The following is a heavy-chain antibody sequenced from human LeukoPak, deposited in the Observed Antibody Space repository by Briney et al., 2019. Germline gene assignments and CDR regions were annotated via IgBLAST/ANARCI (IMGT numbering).Heavy chain of an antibody. Sequence: GGSLRLSCAASGFTFDDYAMHWVRQAPGKGLEWVSGISWNSGSIGYADSVKGRFTISRDNAKNSLYLQMNSLRAEDTAVYYCARVGRGYSYGYWGQGTLVTVSS. J-gene: IGHJ4*02. CDR2: ISWNSGSI. CDR1: GFTFDDYA. V-gene: IGHV3-9*01. D-gene: IGHD5-18*01. CDR3: ARVGRGYSYGY.